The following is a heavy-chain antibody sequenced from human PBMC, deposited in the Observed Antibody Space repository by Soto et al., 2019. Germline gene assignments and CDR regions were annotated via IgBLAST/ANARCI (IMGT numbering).Heavy chain of an antibody. Sequence: SETLSLTCTVSGGSISSGGYYWSWIRQHPGKGLEWIGYIYYSGSTYYNPSLKSRVTISVDTSKNQFSLKLSSVTAADTAVYYCARENSYSNFFDYWGQGTLVTVS. D-gene: IGHD4-4*01. CDR1: GGSISSGGYY. V-gene: IGHV4-31*03. CDR3: ARENSYSNFFDY. CDR2: IYYSGST. J-gene: IGHJ4*02.